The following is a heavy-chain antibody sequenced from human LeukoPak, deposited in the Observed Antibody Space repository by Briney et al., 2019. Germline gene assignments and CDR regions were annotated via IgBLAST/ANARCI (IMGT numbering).Heavy chain of an antibody. CDR1: GFTFSSYS. CDR3: ARVTAVAGIIGYYMDV. V-gene: IGHV3-21*01. J-gene: IGHJ6*03. Sequence: PGGSLRLSCAASGFTFSSYSMNWVRQAPGKGLEWVSSISSSSSYIYYADSVKGRFTVSRDNAKNSLYLQMNSLRAEDTAVYYCARVTAVAGIIGYYMDVWGKGTTVTVSS. D-gene: IGHD6-19*01. CDR2: ISSSSSYI.